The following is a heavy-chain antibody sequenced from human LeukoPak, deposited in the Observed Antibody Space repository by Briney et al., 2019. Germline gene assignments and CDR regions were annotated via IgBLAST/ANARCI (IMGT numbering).Heavy chain of an antibody. CDR3: ARDSIGGRTKFGP. CDR1: GFTFSSYA. CDR2: ISYDGSNK. D-gene: IGHD2-8*01. Sequence: GRSLRLSCAASGFTFSSYAMHWVRQAPGKGLEWVAVISYDGSNKYYADSVKGRFTISRDNSKNTLYLQMNSLRAEDTALYYCARDSIGGRTKFGPWGQGILVTVSS. J-gene: IGHJ5*02. V-gene: IGHV3-30*04.